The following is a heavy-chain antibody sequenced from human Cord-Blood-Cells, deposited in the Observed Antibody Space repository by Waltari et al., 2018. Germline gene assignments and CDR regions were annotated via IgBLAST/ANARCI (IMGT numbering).Heavy chain of an antibody. CDR2: FDPEDGET. Sequence: QVQLVQSGAEVKKPGASVKVSCKVSGYTLTELSMHWVRQAPGKGLEWMGGFDPEDGETIYARRFQGRATMTEDTSTDTAYMELSSLRSEDTAVYYCATDGDSGSYFDAFDIWGQGTMVTVSS. CDR1: GYTLTELS. D-gene: IGHD1-26*01. V-gene: IGHV1-24*01. CDR3: ATDGDSGSYFDAFDI. J-gene: IGHJ3*02.